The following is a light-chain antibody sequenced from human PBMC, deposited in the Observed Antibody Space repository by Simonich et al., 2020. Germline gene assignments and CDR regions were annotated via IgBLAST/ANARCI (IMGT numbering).Light chain of an antibody. CDR2: EGS. V-gene: IGLV2-23*01. CDR1: SSDVWSYNL. Sequence: QSALTQPASVSGSPGQSITTSCTGTSSDVWSYNLVSWYQQHPRKAPKLMMYEGSKRPSGVSNRCSGSKYGNTASLTISGLQAEDEADYYCCSYAGSVVFGGGTKLTVL. CDR3: CSYAGSVV. J-gene: IGLJ2*01.